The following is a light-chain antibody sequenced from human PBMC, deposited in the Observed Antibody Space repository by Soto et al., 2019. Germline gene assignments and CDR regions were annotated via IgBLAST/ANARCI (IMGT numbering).Light chain of an antibody. CDR3: CSYTSLSTVV. Sequence: QSVLTQPATVSGSPGESITISCTGTSSDVGGYNHVSWYQHCPGKAPKRILFAVSDRPSGVSHRFSGSQSGNTASLTISGLQADDEADYYCCSYTSLSTVVFGGGTKLPVL. V-gene: IGLV2-14*01. CDR1: SSDVGGYNH. CDR2: AVS. J-gene: IGLJ2*01.